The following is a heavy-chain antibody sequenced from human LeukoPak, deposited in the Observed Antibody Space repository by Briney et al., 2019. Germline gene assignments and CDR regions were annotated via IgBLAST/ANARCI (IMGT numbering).Heavy chain of an antibody. Sequence: PSETLSLTCTVSGGSISSYYWSWIRHPPGKGLEWIGYIYYSGSTNYNPSLKSRVTISVDTSKNQFSLKLSSVTAADTAVYYCARGDYDILEDPYGMDVWGQGTTVTVSS. V-gene: IGHV4-59*01. CDR2: IYYSGST. J-gene: IGHJ6*02. CDR3: ARGDYDILEDPYGMDV. CDR1: GGSISSYY. D-gene: IGHD3-9*01.